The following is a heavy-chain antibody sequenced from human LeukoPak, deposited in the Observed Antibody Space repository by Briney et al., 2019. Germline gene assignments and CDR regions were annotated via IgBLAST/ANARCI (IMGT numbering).Heavy chain of an antibody. CDR3: ARRAERRSSSWYNWFDP. D-gene: IGHD6-13*01. CDR2: INHSGST. Sequence: PSETLSLTCAVYGGSFSGYYWSWIRQPPGKGLEWIGEINHSGSTNYNPSLKSRVTISVDTSKNQFSLKLSSVTAADTAVYYCARRAERRSSSWYNWFDPWGQGTLVTVSS. J-gene: IGHJ5*02. CDR1: GGSFSGYY. V-gene: IGHV4-34*01.